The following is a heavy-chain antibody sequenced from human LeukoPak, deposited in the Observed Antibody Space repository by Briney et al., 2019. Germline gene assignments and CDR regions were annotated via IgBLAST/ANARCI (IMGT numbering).Heavy chain of an antibody. CDR2: IIPIFGTA. CDR3: ARRSGYYDFWSGYLENRISGYYMDV. Sequence: ASVKVSCKASGGTFSSYAISWVRQAPGQGLEWMGGIIPIFGTANYAQKFQGRVTITTDESTSTAYMELSSLRSEDAAVYYCARRSGYYDFWSGYLENRISGYYMDVWGKGTTVTVSS. J-gene: IGHJ6*03. V-gene: IGHV1-69*05. D-gene: IGHD3-3*01. CDR1: GGTFSSYA.